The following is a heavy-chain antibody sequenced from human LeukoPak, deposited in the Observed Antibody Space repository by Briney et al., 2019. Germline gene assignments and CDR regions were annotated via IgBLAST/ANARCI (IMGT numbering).Heavy chain of an antibody. D-gene: IGHD3-22*01. CDR3: ARGAGIVVVTSFDY. Sequence: PSETLSLTCTVSGGSISRGDYYWSWIRQPPGEGLEWIGYIYYSGSTYYNPSLKSRVTISVDMSKNQFSLKLSSVTAADTAVYYCARGAGIVVVTSFDYWGQGTLVTVSS. CDR1: GGSISRGDYY. V-gene: IGHV4-30-4*01. CDR2: IYYSGST. J-gene: IGHJ4*02.